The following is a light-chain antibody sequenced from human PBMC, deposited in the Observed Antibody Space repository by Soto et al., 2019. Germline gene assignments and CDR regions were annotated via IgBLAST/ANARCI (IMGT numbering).Light chain of an antibody. J-gene: IGKJ3*01. CDR1: QSVSSNY. CDR3: QQYGSSFT. CDR2: GAS. Sequence: EIVLTQSPGTLSLSPGERATLSCRASQSVSSNYLAWYQQKPGQAPRLLIYGASTRATGIPDRFSGSGSGTDFTLTISRLEPEDFAVDYCQQYGSSFTFGPGTKVDIK. V-gene: IGKV3-20*01.